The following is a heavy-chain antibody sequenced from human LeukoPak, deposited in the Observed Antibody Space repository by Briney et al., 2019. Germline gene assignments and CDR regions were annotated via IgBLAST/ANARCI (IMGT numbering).Heavy chain of an antibody. CDR3: ASGTMTTVTYYFDY. D-gene: IGHD4-17*01. Sequence: KSSETLSLTCAVYGGSFSGYYWSWIRQPPGKGLEWIGEINHSGSTNYNPSLKSRVTISVDTSKNQFSLKLSSVTAADTAVYYCASGTMTTVTYYFDYWGREPWSPSPQ. CDR1: GGSFSGYY. V-gene: IGHV4-34*01. CDR2: INHSGST. J-gene: IGHJ4*02.